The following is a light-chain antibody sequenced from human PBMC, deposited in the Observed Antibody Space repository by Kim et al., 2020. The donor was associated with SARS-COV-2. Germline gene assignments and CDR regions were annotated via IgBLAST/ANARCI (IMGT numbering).Light chain of an antibody. J-gene: IGLJ3*02. V-gene: IGLV2-14*01. Sequence: QSALTQPASVSGSPGQSITISCTGTSSDVGGYNYVSWYQQHPGKAPKLLIYEVSNRPSGVSNRFSASKSGNTASLTISGLQAEDEADYYCKSYTSSSTLVFGGGTKVTVL. CDR1: SSDVGGYNY. CDR3: KSYTSSSTLV. CDR2: EVS.